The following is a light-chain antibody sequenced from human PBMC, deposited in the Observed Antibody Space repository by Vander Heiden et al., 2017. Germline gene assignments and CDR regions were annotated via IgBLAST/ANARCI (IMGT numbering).Light chain of an antibody. V-gene: IGKV1-39*01. CDR3: RQSSRGPS. Sequence: DIQMTQAASSLSASVGDRVTITCRASQSISSYLNWYQQKPGKAPKVMIYAASSLQSGVPSTLSGSGSGTDFTLTSSSLLPEDFATYYCRQSSRGPSFGQGTRVEIK. CDR1: QSISSY. CDR2: AAS. J-gene: IGKJ5*01.